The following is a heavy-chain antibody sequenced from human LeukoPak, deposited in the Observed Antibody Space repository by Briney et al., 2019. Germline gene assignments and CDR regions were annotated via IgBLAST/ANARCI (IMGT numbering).Heavy chain of an antibody. CDR3: ARADPRSGYYPTFDY. CDR2: IYYSGST. J-gene: IGHJ4*02. Sequence: SETLSLTCAVSGGSISSGGYYRSWIRQHPGKGLEWIGYIYYSGSTYYNPSLKSRVTISVDTSKNQFSLKLSSVTAADTAVYYCARADPRSGYYPTFDYWGQGTLVTVSS. V-gene: IGHV4-31*11. CDR1: GGSISSGGYY. D-gene: IGHD3-22*01.